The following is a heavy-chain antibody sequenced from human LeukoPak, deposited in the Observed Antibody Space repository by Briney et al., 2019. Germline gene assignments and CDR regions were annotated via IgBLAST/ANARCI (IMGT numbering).Heavy chain of an antibody. V-gene: IGHV3-21*01. J-gene: IGHJ4*02. D-gene: IGHD1-1*01. Sequence: GGSLRLSCAASGFTFTRFNMNWVRQAPGKGLELVSSISTSGTYIYYADSVKGRFTISRDNAKNSLYLQMNGLRDEDTAVYYCARYTNGFDYWGQGTLVTVSS. CDR2: ISTSGTYI. CDR3: ARYTNGFDY. CDR1: GFTFTRFN.